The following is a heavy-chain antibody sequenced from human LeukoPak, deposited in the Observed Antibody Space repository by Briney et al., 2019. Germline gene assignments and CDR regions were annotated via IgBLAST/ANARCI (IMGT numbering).Heavy chain of an antibody. CDR1: GFTFSSYW. CDR3: AREVYYYYYYMDV. J-gene: IGHJ6*03. Sequence: GGSLRLSCAASGFTFSSYWMSWGRQAPGKGLEWVANIKQDGSEKYYVDSVKGRFTISRDNAKNSLYLQMNSLRAEDTAVYYCAREVYYYYYYMDVWGKGTTVTVSS. V-gene: IGHV3-7*01. CDR2: IKQDGSEK.